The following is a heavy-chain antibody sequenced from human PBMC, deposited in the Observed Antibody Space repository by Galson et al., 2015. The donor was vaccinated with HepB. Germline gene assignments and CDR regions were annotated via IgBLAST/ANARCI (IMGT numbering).Heavy chain of an antibody. CDR3: GREGTLGTVDY. Sequence: SLRLSCAASGFTFSSYSMHWVRQAPGKGLEYVSVINGNGDRTYYVNSVKGRFTISRDNSENTLYLQMGSLRPEDMAMYYCGREGTLGTVDYWGRGTLVTVSS. CDR2: INGNGDRT. D-gene: IGHD1-1*01. J-gene: IGHJ4*02. CDR1: GFTFSSYS. V-gene: IGHV3-64*01.